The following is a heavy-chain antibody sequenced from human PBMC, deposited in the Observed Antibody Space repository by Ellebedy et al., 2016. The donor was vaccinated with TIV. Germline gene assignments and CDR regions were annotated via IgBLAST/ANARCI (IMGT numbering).Heavy chain of an antibody. D-gene: IGHD3-16*02. CDR1: GFTFSSYA. CDR2: ISGSGGST. J-gene: IGHJ4*02. Sequence: GESLKIYXAASGFTFSSYAMSWVRQAPGKGLEWVSAISGSGGSTYYADSVKGRFTISRDNSKNTLYLQMNSLRAEDTAVYYCAKDWKIMITFGGVIVPYYFDYWGQGTLVTVSS. V-gene: IGHV3-23*01. CDR3: AKDWKIMITFGGVIVPYYFDY.